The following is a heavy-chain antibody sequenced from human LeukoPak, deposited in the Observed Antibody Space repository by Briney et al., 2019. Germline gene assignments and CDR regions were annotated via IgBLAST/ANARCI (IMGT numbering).Heavy chain of an antibody. CDR1: GFTFSSYA. J-gene: IGHJ4*02. CDR3: AKPLGGSYLFDR. CDR2: IEVGGAIT. Sequence: GRSLRLSCAASGFTFSSYAMTWVRRAPEKGLEWVSTIEVGGAITHYAASVKGRFTISRDTSKKILYLQMDSLRPEDTAVYYCAKPLGGSYLFDRWGQGTLVTVSS. D-gene: IGHD1-26*01. V-gene: IGHV3-23*01.